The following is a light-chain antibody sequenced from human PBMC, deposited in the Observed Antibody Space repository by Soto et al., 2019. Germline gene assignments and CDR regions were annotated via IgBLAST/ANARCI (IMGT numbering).Light chain of an antibody. CDR3: QQRSDGLT. V-gene: IGKV3-11*01. J-gene: IGKJ4*01. CDR1: RSVNSD. Sequence: EIVLSQSPATLSLSPGEGATLSCRAGRSVNSDLAWFQQKPGQAPRLLIYEASNRATGIPARFSGSGSGTDFTLTISSLEPEDFAVYYCQQRSDGLTFGGGTKVEI. CDR2: EAS.